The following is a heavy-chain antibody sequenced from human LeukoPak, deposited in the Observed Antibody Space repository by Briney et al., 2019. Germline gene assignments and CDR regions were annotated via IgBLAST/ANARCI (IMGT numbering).Heavy chain of an antibody. J-gene: IGHJ6*04. Sequence: SVKVSCKASGGTFSSYAISWVRQAPGQGLEWMGGIIPIFGTANYAQKFQGRVTITADKSTSTAYMELSSLRSEDTAVYYRARADTMVRGVNQPYYYGMDVWGKGTTVTVSS. V-gene: IGHV1-69*06. CDR2: IIPIFGTA. CDR3: ARADTMVRGVNQPYYYGMDV. D-gene: IGHD3-10*01. CDR1: GGTFSSYA.